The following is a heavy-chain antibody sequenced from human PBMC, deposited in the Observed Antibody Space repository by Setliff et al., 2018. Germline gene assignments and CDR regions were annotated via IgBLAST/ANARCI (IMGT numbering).Heavy chain of an antibody. D-gene: IGHD1-26*01. CDR3: ARAGDAATNRKGVFEF. V-gene: IGHV1-46*01. Sequence: ASVKVSCKASGYTFTSYYMYWVRQAPGQGFEWMGTINTGGGSASIVDQFQGRVTMTRDTSTSTVYMELASLIYDDTAVYYCARAGDAATNRKGVFEFWGQGTLVTVSS. J-gene: IGHJ4*02. CDR1: GYTFTSYY. CDR2: INTGGGSA.